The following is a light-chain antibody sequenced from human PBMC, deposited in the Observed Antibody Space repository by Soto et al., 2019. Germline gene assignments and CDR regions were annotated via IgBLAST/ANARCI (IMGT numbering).Light chain of an antibody. CDR2: AAS. V-gene: IGKV1-39*01. Sequence: QMTQSPSSLAAFVGGTIPITCRSSQSISSYLNWYQQKPGKAPQLLLFAASTLHSGVPCRFSGSGAWADFTPPISSLQPEDFSTYYCQQLNNYPPITFGQGTRLEIK. CDR1: QSISSY. CDR3: QQLNNYPPIT. J-gene: IGKJ5*01.